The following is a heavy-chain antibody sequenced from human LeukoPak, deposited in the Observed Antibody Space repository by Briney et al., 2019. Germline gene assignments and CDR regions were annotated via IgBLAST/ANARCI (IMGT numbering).Heavy chain of an antibody. CDR2: ISPGGGST. CDR3: AKVPTSRGSGRGYFDL. J-gene: IGHJ2*01. Sequence: GGSLRLSCAASGFTFTSYAMSWVRQAPGKGLEWVSAISPGGGSTYYPDSVKGRFTISRDNSKNTLYLQVNSLRAEDTAVYFCAKVPTSRGSGRGYFDLWGRGTLVTVPS. D-gene: IGHD6-19*01. CDR1: GFTFTSYA. V-gene: IGHV3-23*01.